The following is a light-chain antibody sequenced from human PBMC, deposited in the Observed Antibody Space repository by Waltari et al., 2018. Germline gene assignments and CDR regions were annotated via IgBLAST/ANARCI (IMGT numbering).Light chain of an antibody. CDR1: SRDVGRYDY. CDR2: DVT. V-gene: IGLV2-14*03. Sequence: QSALTQPASVSGTPGQSITISCTGTSRDVGRYDYVSWYQQHPGRAPKLLIHDVTDRASGVAVRFSDSKSGNTASLTISGLQTKDEADYYCTSYTSSTTTPYVFGTGTQVTV. J-gene: IGLJ1*01. CDR3: TSYTSSTTTPYV.